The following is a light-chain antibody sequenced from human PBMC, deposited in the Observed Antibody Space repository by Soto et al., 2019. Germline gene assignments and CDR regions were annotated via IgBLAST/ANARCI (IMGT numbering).Light chain of an antibody. CDR2: WAS. CDR3: HQYYSALYT. CDR1: QSLLDTSNNKNY. Sequence: DIVMTQSPDSLAVSLGERATINCKSSQSLLDTSNNKNYVAWYQQKPEQPPKLLIYWASARQSGVPDRFSGGGSGTDFILTISNLQAEDVAVYYCHQYYSALYTFGQGTKLEI. J-gene: IGKJ2*01. V-gene: IGKV4-1*01.